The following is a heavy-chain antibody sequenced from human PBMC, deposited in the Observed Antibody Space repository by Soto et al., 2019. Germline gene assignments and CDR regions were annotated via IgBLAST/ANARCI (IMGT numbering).Heavy chain of an antibody. CDR2: IYYSGST. V-gene: IGHV4-39*07. D-gene: IGHD3-9*01. J-gene: IGHJ4*02. Sequence: PSETQSLTCTVSGGSIRSSSCYWGWIRQPPGKGLEWIGCIYYSGSTYYNPSLKSRVTISVDTSKNQFSLNLRSVTAADTAVYYCAREYFDILTTYYYLDYWGQGTPVTVSS. CDR3: AREYFDILTTYYYLDY. CDR1: GGSIRSSSCY.